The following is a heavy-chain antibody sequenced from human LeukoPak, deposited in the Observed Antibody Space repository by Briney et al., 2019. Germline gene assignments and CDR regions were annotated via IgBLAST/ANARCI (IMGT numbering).Heavy chain of an antibody. J-gene: IGHJ4*02. CDR1: GYTFTGYY. CDR2: ISGYNGNT. CDR3: ARGSADTYYYDSSGYFPFDY. Sequence: ASVKVSCKASGYTFTGYYMHWVRQAPGQGLEWMGWISGYNGNTNYAQKLQGRVTMTTDTSTSTAYMELRSLKSDDTAVYYCARGSADTYYYDSSGYFPFDYWGQGTLVTVSS. V-gene: IGHV1-18*04. D-gene: IGHD3-22*01.